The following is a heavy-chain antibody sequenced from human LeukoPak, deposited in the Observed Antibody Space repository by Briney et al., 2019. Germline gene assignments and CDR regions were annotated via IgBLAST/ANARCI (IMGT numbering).Heavy chain of an antibody. V-gene: IGHV3-21*01. Sequence: PGGSLRLSCAASGFTFSSYSMNWVRQAPGKGLEWVSSISSSSSYIYYADSVKGRFTISRDNAKNSLYLQMNSLRAEDTAVYYCTRSNSGSYSLYYWGQGTLVTVSP. CDR2: ISSSSSYI. J-gene: IGHJ4*02. CDR1: GFTFSSYS. D-gene: IGHD1-26*01. CDR3: TRSNSGSYSLYY.